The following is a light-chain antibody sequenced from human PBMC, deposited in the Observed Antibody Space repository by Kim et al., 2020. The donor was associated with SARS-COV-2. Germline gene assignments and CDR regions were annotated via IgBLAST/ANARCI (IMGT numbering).Light chain of an antibody. V-gene: IGLV3-1*01. CDR2: QDD. Sequence: SYELTQPPSMSVSPGQTASISCSGDKLGHKYACWYQQKPGQSPVLVIYQDDKRPLGIPERFSGSNSGNTATLTISGTQAMDEADYYCQAWDTTTEAVFGGGTQLTVL. CDR1: KLGHKY. CDR3: QAWDTTTEAV. J-gene: IGLJ2*01.